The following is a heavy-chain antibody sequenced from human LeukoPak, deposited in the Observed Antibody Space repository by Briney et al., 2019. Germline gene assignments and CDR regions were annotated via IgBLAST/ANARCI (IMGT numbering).Heavy chain of an antibody. CDR3: ARAHSSGRLNGGFDL. D-gene: IGHD3-22*01. CDR1: EFNFKTYA. CDR2: LSHDGGSE. V-gene: IGHV3-30*01. Sequence: GSLRLSCVASEFNFKTYAVHWVRQAPGKGLKWVAVLSHDGGSEYYAGSVRGRFSISTDNSKSTVYLQMNTLRPEDTAVYYCARAHSSGRLNGGFDLWGQGTTVTVSA. J-gene: IGHJ3*01.